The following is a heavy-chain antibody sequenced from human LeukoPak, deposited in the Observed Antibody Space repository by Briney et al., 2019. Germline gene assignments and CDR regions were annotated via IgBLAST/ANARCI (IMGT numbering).Heavy chain of an antibody. CDR2: IYTSGST. CDR1: GGSIRSGSYY. CDR3: ARSGYSYGNPFYFDY. Sequence: SETLSLTCTVSGGSIRSGSYYWSWIRQPAGKGLEWIGRIYTSGSTNYNPSLKSRVTISVDTSKNQFSLKLSSVTAADTAVYYCARSGYSYGNPFYFDYWGQGTLVTVSS. D-gene: IGHD5-18*01. J-gene: IGHJ4*02. V-gene: IGHV4-61*02.